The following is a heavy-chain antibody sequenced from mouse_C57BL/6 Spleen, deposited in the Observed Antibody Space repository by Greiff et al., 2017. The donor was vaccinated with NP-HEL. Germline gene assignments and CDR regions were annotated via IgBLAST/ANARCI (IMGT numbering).Heavy chain of an antibody. Sequence: EVQLQQSGTVLARPGASVKMSCKTSGYTFTSYWMHWVKQRPGQGLEWIGAIYPGNSDTSSNQKFKGKAKLTAVTSASTAYMELSSLTNEDSAVCYSTTIVTTVYYAMDYWGQGTSVTVSS. V-gene: IGHV1-5*01. CDR3: TTIVTTVYYAMDY. CDR1: GYTFTSYW. J-gene: IGHJ4*01. D-gene: IGHD2-12*01. CDR2: IYPGNSDT.